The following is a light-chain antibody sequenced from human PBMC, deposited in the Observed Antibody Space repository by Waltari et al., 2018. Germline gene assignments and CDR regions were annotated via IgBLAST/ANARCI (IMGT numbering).Light chain of an antibody. CDR3: QHYANSPRT. V-gene: IGKV3-20*01. CDR1: HSVSSNN. CDR2: AAS. Sequence: EIVLTQSPGTLSLSPGDRATISCRASHSVSSNNLAWYQQKPGQAPRLLIYAASSRAAVSTDRFSGSGSGTDFTLTISRVEPEDFAVYYCQHYANSPRTFGQGTKVEIK. J-gene: IGKJ1*01.